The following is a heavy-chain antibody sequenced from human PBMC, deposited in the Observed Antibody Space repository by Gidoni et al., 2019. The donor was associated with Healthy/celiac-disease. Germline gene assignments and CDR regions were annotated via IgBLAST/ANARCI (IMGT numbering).Heavy chain of an antibody. V-gene: IGHV3-64D*09. D-gene: IGHD6-6*01. Sequence: ELRLVESGRGLFQPVGSLSTSCAASGLTVSSYAMHWVRQAPGKGLEYVSAISSNGGSTYYADSVKGRFTISRDNSKNTLYLQMSSLRAEDTAVYYCVKDVRAARTGYDFDYWGQGTLVTVSS. J-gene: IGHJ4*02. CDR1: GLTVSSYA. CDR3: VKDVRAARTGYDFDY. CDR2: ISSNGGST.